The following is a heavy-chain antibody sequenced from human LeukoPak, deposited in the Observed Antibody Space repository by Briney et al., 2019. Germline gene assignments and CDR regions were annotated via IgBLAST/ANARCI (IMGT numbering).Heavy chain of an antibody. CDR1: GGSISSGGYY. Sequence: SETLSLTCTVSGGSISSGGYYWSWIRQHPGKGLEWIGYIYYSGSTYYNPSLKSRVTISVDRSKNQFSLNLSSVTAADTAVYYCARDRYGDHTYFDYWGQGTLVTVSS. D-gene: IGHD4-17*01. CDR3: ARDRYGDHTYFDY. J-gene: IGHJ4*02. V-gene: IGHV4-31*03. CDR2: IYYSGST.